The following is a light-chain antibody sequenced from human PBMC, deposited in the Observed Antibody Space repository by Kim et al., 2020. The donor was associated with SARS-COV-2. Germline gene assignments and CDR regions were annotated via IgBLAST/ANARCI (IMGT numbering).Light chain of an antibody. V-gene: IGKV3-15*01. CDR1: HSVNSE. CDR3: HQYDDWRT. CDR2: GAS. Sequence: EIVMTQSPDILSVSPGERATLSCRASHSVNSELAWFQQKAGQAPRLLIYGASTRATGVPARFSGSGSGTEFTLTISGLQSDDVAVYYCHQYDDWRTFGQGTKVDIK. J-gene: IGKJ1*01.